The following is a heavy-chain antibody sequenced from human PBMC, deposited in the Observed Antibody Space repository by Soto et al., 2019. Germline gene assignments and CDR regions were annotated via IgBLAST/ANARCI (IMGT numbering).Heavy chain of an antibody. Sequence: QVQLVQSGAEVKKPGASVKVSCKASGYTFTGYYMHWVRQAPGQGLEWMGWINPNSGGTNYAQKFQGRVTMTRDTPISAAYMELSRLRSDDTAVYYCARAGDTAMAWPLGDYCGQGTLVTVSS. D-gene: IGHD5-18*01. J-gene: IGHJ4*02. CDR3: ARAGDTAMAWPLGDY. CDR1: GYTFTGYY. V-gene: IGHV1-2*02. CDR2: INPNSGGT.